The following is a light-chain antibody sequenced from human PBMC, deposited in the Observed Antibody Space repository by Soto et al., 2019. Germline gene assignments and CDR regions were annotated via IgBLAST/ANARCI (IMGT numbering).Light chain of an antibody. V-gene: IGLV1-40*01. Sequence: QSVLTQPPSVSGAPGQRVTISCTGSSSNIGAGYDVNWYQQFPGTAPKLMIYDVTKRPSGVPDRFSGSKSGNTASLVISGLQAEDEAGYFCCSYAGSHVIFGGGTKLTVL. CDR3: CSYAGSHVI. CDR2: DVT. CDR1: SSNIGAGYD. J-gene: IGLJ2*01.